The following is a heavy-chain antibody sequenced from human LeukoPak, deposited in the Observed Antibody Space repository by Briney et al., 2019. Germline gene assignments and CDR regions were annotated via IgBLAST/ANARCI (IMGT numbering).Heavy chain of an antibody. V-gene: IGHV4-59*08. CDR2: IYYSGST. D-gene: IGHD3-9*01. CDR3: ARLRVYDILTGYYSYWFDP. CDR1: GGSISSYY. Sequence: PSETLSLTCTVSGGSISSYYWSWIRQPPGKGLEWIGYIYYSGSTNYNPSLKSRVTISVDTSKNQFSLKLSSATAADTAVYYCARLRVYDILTGYYSYWFDPWGQGTLVTVSS. J-gene: IGHJ5*02.